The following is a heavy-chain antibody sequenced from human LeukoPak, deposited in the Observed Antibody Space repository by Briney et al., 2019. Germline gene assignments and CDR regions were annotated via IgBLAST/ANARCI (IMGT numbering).Heavy chain of an antibody. V-gene: IGHV4-4*02. CDR1: GGSISSSNW. J-gene: IGHJ4*02. D-gene: IGHD6-13*01. Sequence: SETLSLTCGVSGGSISSSNWWSWVRQPPGKGLEWIGEIYHSGSTNYDPSLKSRVTISVDKSKNQFSLKLSSVTAADTAVYYCARGPAAAGSLDYWGQGTLVTVSS. CDR3: ARGPAAAGSLDY. CDR2: IYHSGST.